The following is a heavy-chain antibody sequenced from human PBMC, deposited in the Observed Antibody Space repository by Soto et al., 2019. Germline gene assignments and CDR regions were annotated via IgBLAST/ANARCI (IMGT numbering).Heavy chain of an antibody. CDR1: GYTFTNYW. Sequence: GESLKISCKGSGYTFTNYWIGWVRQMPGKGPEWMGIIYPGDSDTKYNPSFQGQVTISADKSITTTYLQWSSLKASDTAVYYCGRGRSGQIVVFYWGQGTPVTVSS. V-gene: IGHV5-51*01. J-gene: IGHJ4*02. CDR3: GRGRSGQIVVFY. CDR2: IYPGDSDT. D-gene: IGHD5-12*01.